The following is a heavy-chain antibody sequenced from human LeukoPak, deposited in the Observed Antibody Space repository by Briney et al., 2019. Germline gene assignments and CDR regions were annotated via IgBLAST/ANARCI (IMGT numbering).Heavy chain of an antibody. J-gene: IGHJ4*02. D-gene: IGHD2-15*01. Sequence: ASVTVSCKASGYTFTGYYMHWVRQAPGQGLEWMGRINPNSGGTNYAQKFQGRVTMTRNTSISTAYMELSSLRSEDTAVYYCARALRVGRYSADYWGQGTLVTVSS. CDR1: GYTFTGYY. CDR2: INPNSGGT. V-gene: IGHV1-2*06. CDR3: ARALRVGRYSADY.